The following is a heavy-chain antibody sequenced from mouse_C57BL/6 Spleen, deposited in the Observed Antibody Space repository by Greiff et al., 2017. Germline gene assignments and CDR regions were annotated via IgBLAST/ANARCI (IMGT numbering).Heavy chain of an antibody. J-gene: IGHJ3*01. CDR3: ARSEIYYNYDSGLAY. CDR2: IYPGSGST. CDR1: GYTFTSYW. V-gene: IGHV1-55*01. Sequence: QVQLQQPGAELVKPGASVKMSCKASGYTFTSYWLTWVKQRPGQGLEWIGDIYPGSGSTNYNEKFKSKATLTVDTSSSTAYMQLSSLTSEDSAVYYCARSEIYYNYDSGLAYGGQGTLVTVSA. D-gene: IGHD2-4*01.